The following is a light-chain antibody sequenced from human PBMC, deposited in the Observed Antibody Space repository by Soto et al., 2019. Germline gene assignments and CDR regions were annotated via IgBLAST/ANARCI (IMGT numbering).Light chain of an antibody. CDR3: RQRSSWPPT. Sequence: DLGIAPSPDSLAVTLGERAAIKCKSSQSVLYSSNNKNYLAWYQQKPGQPPKLLIYWASTRESGVPDRFSGSGSGTDFTLTISSLEPEDFAVYYCRQRSSWPPTFGQGTKVDIK. CDR2: WAS. V-gene: IGKV4-1*01. CDR1: QSVLYSSNNKNY. J-gene: IGKJ1*01.